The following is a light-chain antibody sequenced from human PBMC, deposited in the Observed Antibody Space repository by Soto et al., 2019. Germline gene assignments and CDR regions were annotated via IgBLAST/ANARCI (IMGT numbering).Light chain of an antibody. CDR1: QHVNSW. CDR3: QRDNSNSLT. J-gene: IGKJ1*01. CDR2: DPS. Sequence: DIQLTQSPSTLSASVGDRVTITCRASQHVNSWVAWYQQKPDKAPKFLIYDPSNLESGVPTRFSGRGSETDVSLSIGSLKPDDFANSYCQRDNSNSLTFGQETRV. V-gene: IGKV1-5*01.